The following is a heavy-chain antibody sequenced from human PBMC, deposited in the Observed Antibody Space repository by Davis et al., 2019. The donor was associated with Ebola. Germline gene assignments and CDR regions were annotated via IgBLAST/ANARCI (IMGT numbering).Heavy chain of an antibody. J-gene: IGHJ6*02. CDR2: INHSGST. Sequence: MPSETLSLTCTVSGGSISSYYWSRIRQPPGKGLEWIGEINHSGSTNYNPSLKSRVTISVDTSKNQFSLKLTSVTAADTAVYYCARSMVRGVLGHYYGMDVWGQGTTVTVSS. CDR1: GGSISSYY. D-gene: IGHD3-10*01. CDR3: ARSMVRGVLGHYYGMDV. V-gene: IGHV4-34*01.